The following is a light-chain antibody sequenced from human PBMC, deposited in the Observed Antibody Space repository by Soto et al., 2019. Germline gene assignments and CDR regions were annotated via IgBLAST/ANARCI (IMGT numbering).Light chain of an antibody. CDR2: EVS. CDR1: SSDVGGYDY. Sequence: QSALTQPPSASGSPGRSVTISCTGTSSDVGGYDYVSWFQQHPGKAPKLIIYEVSKRPSGVPDRFSGSKSANTASLTVSGLQAEDEADYYCSSYAGSNIYVFGTGTKLTVL. J-gene: IGLJ1*01. CDR3: SSYAGSNIYV. V-gene: IGLV2-8*01.